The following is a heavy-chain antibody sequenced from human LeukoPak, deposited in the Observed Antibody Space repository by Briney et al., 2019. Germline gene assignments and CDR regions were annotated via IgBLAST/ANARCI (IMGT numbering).Heavy chain of an antibody. D-gene: IGHD3-22*01. CDR2: IYYSGNS. J-gene: IGHJ5*02. CDR3: AGLGDSGSGYLSWFDP. V-gene: IGHV4-59*01. CDR1: GGAIITYY. Sequence: SETLSLTCTVSGGAIITYYWSWIRQPPGKGLEWIGYIYYSGNSNYNPSLKSRVTISVDTSKNQFSLKLSSVTAADTAVYYCAGLGDSGSGYLSWFDPRGQGTLVTVSS.